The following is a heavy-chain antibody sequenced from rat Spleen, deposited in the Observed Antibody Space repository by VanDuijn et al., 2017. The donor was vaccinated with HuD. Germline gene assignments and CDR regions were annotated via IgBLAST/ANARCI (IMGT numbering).Heavy chain of an antibody. D-gene: IGHD5-1*01. J-gene: IGHJ1*01. CDR2: IWGNGIS. CDR3: RAGSSDWYFDF. V-gene: IGHV2-13*01. Sequence: QVQLKESGPGLVQPSQTLSLICTVSEFSLTSYDIHWVRQPPGKGLEWMGVIWGNGISHYNSALKSRLGISRDTSKSQIFLKMNSLENEDTAIYFCRAGSSDWYFDFWGPGTMVTVSS. CDR1: EFSLTSYD.